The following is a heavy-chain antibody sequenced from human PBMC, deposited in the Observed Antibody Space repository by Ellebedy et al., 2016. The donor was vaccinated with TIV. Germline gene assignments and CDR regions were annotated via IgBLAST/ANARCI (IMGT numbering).Heavy chain of an antibody. CDR3: ARQGSDYGFSGRAFDI. CDR2: IYPGDSDT. V-gene: IGHV5-51*01. CDR1: GYSFTSYW. D-gene: IGHD4-17*01. J-gene: IGHJ3*02. Sequence: GESLKISXKGSGYSFTSYWIGWVRQMPGKGLEWMGIIYPGDSDTRYSPSFQGQVTISADKSISTAYLQWSSLKASDTAMYYCARQGSDYGFSGRAFDIWGQGTMVTVSS.